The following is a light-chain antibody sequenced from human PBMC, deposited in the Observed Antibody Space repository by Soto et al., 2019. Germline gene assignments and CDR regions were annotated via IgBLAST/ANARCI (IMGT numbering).Light chain of an antibody. Sequence: QSVLTQPASVSGSPGQSITISCTGTSSDVGGYNYVSCYQQHPGKAPKLMIYDVNNRPSGFSNRFSGSKSGNTASLTISGLQAEDEADYYCTSYTGSSTYVFGIGTKVT. CDR1: SSDVGGYNY. CDR3: TSYTGSSTYV. J-gene: IGLJ1*01. CDR2: DVN. V-gene: IGLV2-14*01.